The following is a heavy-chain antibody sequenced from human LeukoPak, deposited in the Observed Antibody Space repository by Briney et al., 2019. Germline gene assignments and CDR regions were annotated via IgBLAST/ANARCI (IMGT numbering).Heavy chain of an antibody. J-gene: IGHJ4*02. CDR2: IYTSGST. CDR3: ARDQYYYDSSGYGGLHYFDY. Sequence: SPSETLSLTCTVSGGSISSYYWSWIRQPAGKGLEWIGRIYTSGSTNYNPSLKSRVTMSVDTSKNQFSLKLSSVTAADTAVYYCARDQYYYDSSGYGGLHYFDYWGQGTLVTVSS. CDR1: GGSISSYY. V-gene: IGHV4-4*07. D-gene: IGHD3-22*01.